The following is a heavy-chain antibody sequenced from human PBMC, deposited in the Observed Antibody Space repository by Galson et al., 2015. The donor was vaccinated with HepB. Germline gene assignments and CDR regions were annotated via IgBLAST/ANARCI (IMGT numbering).Heavy chain of an antibody. CDR2: IRSKTTNYAT. CDR1: GFTFSGSA. D-gene: IGHD6-19*01. J-gene: IGHJ4*02. Sequence: SLRLSCAASGFTFSGSAIHWVRQASGKGPEWVGRIRSKTTNYATSYVPSLKGRFTIPRDDSKNMAYLHIKSLKTEDTAVYYYTRLGDFSGYSSRWGQGTLVTVSA. V-gene: IGHV3-73*01. CDR3: TRLGDFSGYSSR.